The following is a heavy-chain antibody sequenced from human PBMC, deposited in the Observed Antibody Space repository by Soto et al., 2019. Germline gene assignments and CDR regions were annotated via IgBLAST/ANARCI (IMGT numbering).Heavy chain of an antibody. CDR3: VKSRGGNNFDFFD. CDR2: IRGNGDSP. D-gene: IGHD5-12*01. Sequence: GGSLRLSCSASGFTFSSYTMHWVRQAPGKGLDYVSGIRGNGDSPFYADSVKGRLTISRDNSKNALYLLMSSLGADDTAVYYCVKSRGGNNFDFFDWGQGALVTVSS. V-gene: IGHV3-64D*06. CDR1: GFTFSSYT. J-gene: IGHJ4*02.